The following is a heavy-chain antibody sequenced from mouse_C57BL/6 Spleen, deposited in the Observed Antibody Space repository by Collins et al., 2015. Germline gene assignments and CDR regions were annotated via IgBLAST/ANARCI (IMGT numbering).Heavy chain of an antibody. CDR2: IHPNSGST. CDR3: ARCYGSSYYAMDY. V-gene: IGHV1-64*01. Sequence: QVQLQQPGAELVKPGASVKLSCKASGYTFTSYWMHWVKQRPGQGLEWIGMIHPNSGSTNYNEKFKSKATLTVDKSSSTAYMQLSSLTSEDSAVYYCARCYGSSYYAMDYWGQGTSVXVSS. J-gene: IGHJ4*01. D-gene: IGHD1-1*01. CDR1: GYTFTSYW.